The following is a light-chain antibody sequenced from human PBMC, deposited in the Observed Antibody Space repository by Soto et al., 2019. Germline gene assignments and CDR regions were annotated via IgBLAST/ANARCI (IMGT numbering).Light chain of an antibody. J-gene: IGKJ1*01. CDR2: GAS. CDR3: QQYNNWPPKT. CDR1: QSVSSN. Sequence: EIVMTQSPPTLSVYKGERATLSCRASQSVSSNLAWYQQKPGQAPRLLIYGASTRATGIPARFSGSGSGTEFTLTISSLQSEDFAVYYCQQYNNWPPKTFGQGTKVDIK. V-gene: IGKV3-15*01.